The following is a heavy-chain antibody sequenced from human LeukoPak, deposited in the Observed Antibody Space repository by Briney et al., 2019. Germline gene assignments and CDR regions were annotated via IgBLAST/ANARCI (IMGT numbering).Heavy chain of an antibody. Sequence: SETLSLTCTVSGGSISSRNYYWGWIRQPPGKGLEWIGSINYSGTTYHNPSLRSRVTILIDTSKNQFFLKLNSVTAPDTALYYCARHYYGDYAYYLDYWGQGTLVTVSS. CDR3: ARHYYGDYAYYLDY. CDR1: GGSISSRNYY. J-gene: IGHJ4*02. CDR2: INYSGTT. D-gene: IGHD4-17*01. V-gene: IGHV4-39*01.